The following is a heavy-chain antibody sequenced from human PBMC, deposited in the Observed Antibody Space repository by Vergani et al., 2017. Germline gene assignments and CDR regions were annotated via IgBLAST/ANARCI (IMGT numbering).Heavy chain of an antibody. V-gene: IGHV4-59*01. Sequence: QVQLQESGPGLVKPSETLSLTCTVSGGSISSYYWSWIRQPPGKGLEWIGYIYYSGSTNYNPSLKSRVTISVDTSKNQFSLKLSSVTAADTAVYYCARGGEYYESGGLYGMDVWGQGTTVTVSS. CDR2: IYYSGST. D-gene: IGHD3-22*01. CDR1: GGSISSYY. CDR3: ARGGEYYESGGLYGMDV. J-gene: IGHJ6*02.